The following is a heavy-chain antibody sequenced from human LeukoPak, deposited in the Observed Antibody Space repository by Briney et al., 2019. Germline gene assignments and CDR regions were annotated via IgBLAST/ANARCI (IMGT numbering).Heavy chain of an antibody. D-gene: IGHD3-10*01. CDR3: ARLPSGGYYGSGSYQH. CDR1: GGSISSSSYY. V-gene: IGHV4-39*01. CDR2: IYYSGST. J-gene: IGHJ1*01. Sequence: SETLSLTCTVSGGSISSSSYYWGWIRQPPGKGLEWIGSIYYSGSTYYNPSLKSRVTISVDTSKNQFSLKLSSVTAADTAVYYCARLPSGGYYGSGSYQHWGQGTLVTVSS.